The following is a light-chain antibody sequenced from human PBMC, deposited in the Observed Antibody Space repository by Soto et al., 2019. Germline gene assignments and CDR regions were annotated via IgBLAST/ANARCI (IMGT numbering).Light chain of an antibody. V-gene: IGKV1-27*01. CDR2: EAS. CDR1: QGISNY. J-gene: IGKJ2*01. Sequence: DIQMTQSPSSLSACVGDRVTITCRASQGISNYVAWYQQKPGKVPALLIYEASTLQSGVPSRFSGRGSGTDFTLTISSLQPEDVATYFCQNYNSAPYAFGQGTKLEIK. CDR3: QNYNSAPYA.